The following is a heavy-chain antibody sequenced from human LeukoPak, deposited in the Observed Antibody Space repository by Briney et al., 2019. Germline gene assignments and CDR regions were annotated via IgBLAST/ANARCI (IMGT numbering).Heavy chain of an antibody. CDR2: TYDSGSS. V-gene: IGHV4-59*01. D-gene: IGHD2-2*01. CDR1: GGSMRNYY. J-gene: IGHJ4*02. CDR3: ARGWASSWYYFDF. Sequence: KPSETLSLTCAASGGSMRNYYWSWIRQPPGKGLEWIGYTYDSGSSSYNPSLRSRVSISIDTSKNQFSLNLSSVTAADTAVYYCARGWASSWYYFDFWGQGTLVTVSS.